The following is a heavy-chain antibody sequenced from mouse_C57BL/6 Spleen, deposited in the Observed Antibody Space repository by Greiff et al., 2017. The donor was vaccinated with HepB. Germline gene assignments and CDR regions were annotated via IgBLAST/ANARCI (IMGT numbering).Heavy chain of an antibody. CDR2: INYDGSST. D-gene: IGHD1-1*01. Sequence: EVKLMESEGGLVQPGSSMKLSCTASGFTFSDYYMAWVRQVPEKGLEWVANINYDGSSTYYLDSLKSRFIISRDNAKNILYLQMSSLKSEDTATYYCAREPNYYGSSYWYFDVWGTGTTVTVSS. V-gene: IGHV5-16*01. CDR1: GFTFSDYY. J-gene: IGHJ1*03. CDR3: AREPNYYGSSYWYFDV.